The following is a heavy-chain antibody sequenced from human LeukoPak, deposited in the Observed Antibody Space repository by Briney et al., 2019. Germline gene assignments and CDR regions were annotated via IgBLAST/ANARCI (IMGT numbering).Heavy chain of an antibody. Sequence: GASVKVSCKASGGTFSSYAISWVRQAPGQGLEWMGGIIPIFGKANYAQKFQGRVTITADESTSTAYMELSSLRSEDTAVYYCARELEKLLWFGEFDDAFDIWGQGTMVTVSS. CDR3: ARELEKLLWFGEFDDAFDI. CDR1: GGTFSSYA. D-gene: IGHD3-10*01. V-gene: IGHV1-69*13. CDR2: IIPIFGKA. J-gene: IGHJ3*02.